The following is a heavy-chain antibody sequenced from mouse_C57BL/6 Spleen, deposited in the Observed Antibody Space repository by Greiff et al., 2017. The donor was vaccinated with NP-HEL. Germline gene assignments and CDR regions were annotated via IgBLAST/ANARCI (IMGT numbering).Heavy chain of an antibody. J-gene: IGHJ2*01. CDR2: IYPGDGDT. D-gene: IGHD2-2*01. V-gene: IGHV1-82*01. CDR1: GYAFSSSW. CDR3: AGLRGVFDY. Sequence: QVQLKESGPELVKPGASVKISCKASGYAFSSSWMNWVKQRPGKGLEWIGRIYPGDGDTNYNGKFKGKATLTADKSSSTAYMQLSSLTSEDSAVYFCAGLRGVFDYWGQGTTLTVSS.